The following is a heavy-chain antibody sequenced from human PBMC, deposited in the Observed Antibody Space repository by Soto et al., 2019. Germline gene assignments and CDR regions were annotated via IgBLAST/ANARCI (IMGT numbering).Heavy chain of an antibody. V-gene: IGHV3-23*01. Sequence: GGSLRLSCAASGFTFSSYAMSWVRQAPGKGLEWVSAISGSGGSPYYADSVKGRFTISRDNSKHTLYLQMNSLRAEDTAVYYCAKASGRTPPKDYFDYWGQGTLVTVSS. CDR1: GFTFSSYA. CDR2: ISGSGGSP. J-gene: IGHJ4*02. D-gene: IGHD2-15*01. CDR3: AKASGRTPPKDYFDY.